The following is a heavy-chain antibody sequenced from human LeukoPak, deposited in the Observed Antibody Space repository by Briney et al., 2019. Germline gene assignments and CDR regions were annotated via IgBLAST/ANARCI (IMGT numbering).Heavy chain of an antibody. J-gene: IGHJ4*02. D-gene: IGHD2-2*01. Sequence: PGGSLRLSCAASGFTFSGSAMHWVRQASGKGLEWVGRIRSKANSYATAYAASVKGRFTISRDDSKNTAYLQMNSLKTEDTAVYYCTRGPQDIVVVPAADDYWGQGTLVTVSS. CDR1: GFTFSGSA. CDR2: IRSKANSYAT. CDR3: TRGPQDIVVVPAADDY. V-gene: IGHV3-73*01.